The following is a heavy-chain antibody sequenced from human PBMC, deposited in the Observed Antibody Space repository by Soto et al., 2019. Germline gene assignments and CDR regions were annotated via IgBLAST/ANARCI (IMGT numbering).Heavy chain of an antibody. CDR3: ATDFAGINWFDP. V-gene: IGHV1-24*01. J-gene: IGHJ5*02. D-gene: IGHD3-10*01. CDR2: FDPEDGET. CDR1: GYTLTGLS. Sequence: ASVKVSCKVSGYTLTGLSMHWVRQAPGKGLEWMGGFDPEDGETIYAQKFQGRVTMTEDTSTDTAYMELSSLRSEDTAVYYCATDFAGINWFDPWGQGTLVTVSS.